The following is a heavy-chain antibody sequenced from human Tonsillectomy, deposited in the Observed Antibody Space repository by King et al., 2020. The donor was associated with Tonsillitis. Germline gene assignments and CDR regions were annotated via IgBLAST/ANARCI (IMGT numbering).Heavy chain of an antibody. CDR3: ARLRESSDSDWHFDL. CDR2: IEWDDDQ. CDR1: GFSLTTSGMS. V-gene: IGHV2-70*01. Sequence: VTLQESGPALVKPTQTLTLTCTFSGFSLTTSGMSVSWIRQPPGKALEWLALIEWDDDQYYNTSLKTRLTISKDTSKNQVVLTVTNLDPVDTATYYCARLRESSDSDWHFDLWGRGTLVTVSS. D-gene: IGHD2-21*02. J-gene: IGHJ2*01.